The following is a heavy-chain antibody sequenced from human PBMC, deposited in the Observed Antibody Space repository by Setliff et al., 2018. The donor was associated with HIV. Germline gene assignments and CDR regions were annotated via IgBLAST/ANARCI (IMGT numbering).Heavy chain of an antibody. CDR3: ARPSDTAMVTVGYYYYGMDV. CDR2: IIPIFGTA. Sequence: SVKVSCKASGGTFSSYAISWVRQAPGQGLEWMGGIIPIFGTANYAQKFQGRVTITAGESTSTAYMELSSLRSEDTAVYYCARPSDTAMVTVGYYYYGMDVWGQGTTVTVSS. CDR1: GGTFSSYA. V-gene: IGHV1-69*13. J-gene: IGHJ6*02. D-gene: IGHD5-18*01.